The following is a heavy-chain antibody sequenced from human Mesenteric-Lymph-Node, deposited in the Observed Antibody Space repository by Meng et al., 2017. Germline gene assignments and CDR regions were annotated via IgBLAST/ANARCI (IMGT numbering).Heavy chain of an antibody. CDR3: ARVDSSGWYGERNWYFDL. J-gene: IGHJ2*01. Sequence: ESLKISCAASGFTFSSYAMSWVRQAPGKGLEWVSAISGSGGSTYYADSVKGRFTVSRDNSKNTLYLQMNSLRAEDTAVYYCARVDSSGWYGERNWYFDLWGRGTLVTVSS. CDR1: GFTFSSYA. D-gene: IGHD6-19*01. V-gene: IGHV3-23*01. CDR2: ISGSGGST.